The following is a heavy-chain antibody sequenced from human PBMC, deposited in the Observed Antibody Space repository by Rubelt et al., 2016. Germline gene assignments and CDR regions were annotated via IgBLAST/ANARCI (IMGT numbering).Heavy chain of an antibody. CDR3: ASKLYDYPYYFDC. D-gene: IGHD5-12*01. CDR1: GGSISSHNW. Sequence: QVQLQESGPGLVKPSGTLSLTCAVSGGSISSHNWWSWVRQPPGKGLEWIGEIYHSGSTNYIPSLKRRVTISVDKSKNQFVLGLSSVTAADTAVYDCASKLYDYPYYFDCWGQGTLVTVSS. J-gene: IGHJ4*02. CDR2: IYHSGST. V-gene: IGHV4-4*02.